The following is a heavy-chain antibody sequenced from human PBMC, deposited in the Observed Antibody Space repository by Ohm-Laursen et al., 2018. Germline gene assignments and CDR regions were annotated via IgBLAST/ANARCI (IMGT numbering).Heavy chain of an antibody. D-gene: IGHD6-6*01. Sequence: SLRLSCTASGFTFKSSVMNWVRQVPGKGLEWVSTITGSGSDIAYADSVKGRFSISRDNSKNTLYLQMNSLRAEDTAVYFCARGYISVAARTSYYYGMDVWGQGTTVIVSS. J-gene: IGHJ6*02. V-gene: IGHV3-23*01. CDR2: ITGSGSDI. CDR1: GFTFKSSV. CDR3: ARGYISVAARTSYYYGMDV.